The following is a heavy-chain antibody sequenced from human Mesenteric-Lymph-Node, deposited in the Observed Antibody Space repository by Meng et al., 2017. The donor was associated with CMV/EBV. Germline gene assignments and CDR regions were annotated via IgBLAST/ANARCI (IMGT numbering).Heavy chain of an antibody. Sequence: GGSLRLSCAASGFTFSDYYMSWIRQAPGKGLEWVSYISSSGSTIYYADSVKGRFTISRDNSKNTLYLQMNSLRAEDTAVYYCAKAGGVEPYYYSYYGMDVWGQGTTVTVSS. V-gene: IGHV3-11*01. CDR3: AKAGGVEPYYYSYYGMDV. CDR1: GFTFSDYY. J-gene: IGHJ6*02. CDR2: ISSSGSTI. D-gene: IGHD3-16*01.